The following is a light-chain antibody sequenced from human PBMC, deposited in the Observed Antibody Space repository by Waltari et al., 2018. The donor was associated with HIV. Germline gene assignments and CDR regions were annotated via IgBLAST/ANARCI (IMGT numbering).Light chain of an antibody. CDR2: EVS. CDR3: CSYAGSSTHV. V-gene: IGLV2-23*02. CDR1: SSDVGSDNV. Sequence: QSALTQPASVSGSPGQSLTISCTGTSSDVGSDNVVSWYQQHPGKAPKRMIYEVSKRPSGVSNRFSGSKSGNTASLTISGLQAEDEADYYCCSYAGSSTHVFGTGTKVTVL. J-gene: IGLJ1*01.